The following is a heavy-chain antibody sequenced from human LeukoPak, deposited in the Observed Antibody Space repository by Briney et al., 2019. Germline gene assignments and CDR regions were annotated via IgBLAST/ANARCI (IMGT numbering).Heavy chain of an antibody. CDR2: MNPNSGNT. Sequence: GASVKVSCKASGYTFTSYDINWVRQATGQGLEWMGWMNPNSGNTGYAQKFQGRVTITRNTSISTAYMELSSLRSEDTAVYYCARASSSRPPYFQHWGQGTLVTVSS. J-gene: IGHJ1*01. CDR1: GYTFTSYD. CDR3: ARASSSRPPYFQH. D-gene: IGHD6-13*01. V-gene: IGHV1-8*03.